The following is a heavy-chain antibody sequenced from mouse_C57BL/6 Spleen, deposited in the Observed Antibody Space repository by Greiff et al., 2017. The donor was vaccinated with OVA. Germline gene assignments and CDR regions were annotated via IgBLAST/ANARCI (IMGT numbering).Heavy chain of an antibody. D-gene: IGHD1-1*01. J-gene: IGHJ2*01. Sequence: EVKLQESGPGLVKPSQSLSLTCSVTGYSITSGYYWNWIRQFPGNKLEWMGYISYDGSNNYNPSLKNRISITRDTSKNQFFLKLNSVTTEDTATYYCARDYGSSYGNYWGQGTTLTVSS. CDR1: GYSITSGYY. CDR2: ISYDGSN. CDR3: ARDYGSSYGNY. V-gene: IGHV3-6*01.